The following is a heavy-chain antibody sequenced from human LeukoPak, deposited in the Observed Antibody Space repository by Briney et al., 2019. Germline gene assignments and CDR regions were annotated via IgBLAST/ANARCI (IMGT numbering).Heavy chain of an antibody. CDR2: IYYSGST. CDR3: ARGARHCSGGSCLDY. Sequence: SETLSLTCIVSGDSISSYYWSWIRQPPGKGLEWIGYIYYSGSTNYNPSLKSRVTISVDTSKNQVSLKLSSVTAADTAVYYCARGARHCSGGSCLDYWGQGTLITVSS. V-gene: IGHV4-59*01. J-gene: IGHJ4*02. D-gene: IGHD2-15*01. CDR1: GDSISSYY.